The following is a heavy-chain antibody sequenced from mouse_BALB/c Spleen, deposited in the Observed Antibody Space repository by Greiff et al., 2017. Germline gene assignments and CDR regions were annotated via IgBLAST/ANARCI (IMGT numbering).Heavy chain of an antibody. D-gene: IGHD1-1*01. J-gene: IGHJ4*01. Sequence: QVQLKESGPGLVAPSQSLSITCTVSGFSLTGYGVNWVRQPPGKGLEWLGMIWGDGRTDYNSALKSRLSISKDNSKSQVFLKMNSRQTDDTARYYCARGLLLLRYYAIDYWGQGTSVTVSS. CDR1: GFSLTGYG. CDR2: IWGDGRT. CDR3: ARGLLLLRYYAIDY. V-gene: IGHV2-6-7*01.